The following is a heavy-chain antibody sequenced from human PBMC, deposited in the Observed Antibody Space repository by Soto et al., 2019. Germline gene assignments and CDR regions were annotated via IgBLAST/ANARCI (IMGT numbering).Heavy chain of an antibody. V-gene: IGHV4-39*01. CDR2: INHSGST. CDR3: ARLGGYVSVGYYYLWDS. CDR1: DGSMNSDSAY. D-gene: IGHD3-22*01. J-gene: IGHJ4*02. Sequence: SETLCLTWRVSDGSMNSDSAYWGWIRQPPGKGLEWIGVINHSGSTYHNLSLKGRVTMSVDASRNQFSLKLTSMTAADTAVYYCARLGGYVSVGYYYLWDSWGQGTLVTVSS.